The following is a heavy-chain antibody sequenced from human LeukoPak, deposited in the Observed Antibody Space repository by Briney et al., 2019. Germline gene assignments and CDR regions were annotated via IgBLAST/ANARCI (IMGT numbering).Heavy chain of an antibody. CDR2: ISISGDDT. D-gene: IGHD4-17*01. J-gene: IGHJ4*02. Sequence: PGGSLRLSCATSGFSFSSHAMTWVRQAPGKGLEWLSAISISGDDTYYADSVKGRFTISRDNSKNTLYLQMNSLSADDTVMYYCANEIRPNDYWGQGTLVTVSS. CDR1: GFSFSSHA. V-gene: IGHV3-23*01. CDR3: ANEIRPNDY.